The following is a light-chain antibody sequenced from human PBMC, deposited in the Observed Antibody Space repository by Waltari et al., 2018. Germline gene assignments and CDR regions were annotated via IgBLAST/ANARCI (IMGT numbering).Light chain of an antibody. Sequence: DVVMTQSPPSLPVTLGQPASLSCRSSQTLIYTDGNTYLSWFLQRPGQSPRRLIYKVSDRDPGVPDRFRGSVSGTDFTLRIKKVEAEDVGVYYCMQGTHWPWTFGQGTKMEIE. CDR2: KVS. CDR3: MQGTHWPWT. V-gene: IGKV2-30*01. J-gene: IGKJ1*01. CDR1: QTLIYTDGNTY.